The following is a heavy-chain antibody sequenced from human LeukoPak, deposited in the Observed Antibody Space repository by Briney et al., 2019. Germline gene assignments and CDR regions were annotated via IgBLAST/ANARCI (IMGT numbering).Heavy chain of an antibody. V-gene: IGHV5-51*01. CDR1: GYTFTSYW. CDR3: ARLARGKYYFDY. J-gene: IGHJ4*02. CDR2: IYPGDSDT. D-gene: IGHD3-10*01. Sequence: GGSLQISCKGSGYTFTSYWIGWVRQLHGKGLEWMGIIYPGDSDTRYSPSFQGQVTISADKSISTAYLQWSSLKASDTAMYYCARLARGKYYFDYWGQGTLVTVSS.